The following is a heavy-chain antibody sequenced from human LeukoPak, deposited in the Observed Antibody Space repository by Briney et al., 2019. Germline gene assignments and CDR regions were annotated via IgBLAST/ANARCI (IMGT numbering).Heavy chain of an antibody. Sequence: IPSETLSLTCAVSGYSISSGYYWGWIRQPPGKGLEWIGSIYHSGSTYYNPSLKSRVTISVDTSKNQFSLKLSSVTAADTAVYYCARVEWATIHYGMDVWGKGTTVTVSS. V-gene: IGHV4-38-2*01. CDR2: IYHSGST. CDR1: GYSISSGYY. D-gene: IGHD5-12*01. CDR3: ARVEWATIHYGMDV. J-gene: IGHJ6*04.